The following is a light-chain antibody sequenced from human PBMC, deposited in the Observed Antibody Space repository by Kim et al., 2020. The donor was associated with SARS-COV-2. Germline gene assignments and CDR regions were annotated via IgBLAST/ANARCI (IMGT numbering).Light chain of an antibody. Sequence: DIAMTQSPDSLAVSLGERATINCKSSQSVLYISNNKNYLAWYQQKPGQPPKLLIYWASTRESGVPDRFSGSGSGTDFTLTISSLQAEDVAVYYCQEYYSIPPTFGGGTKVDIK. V-gene: IGKV4-1*01. CDR1: QSVLYISNNKNY. J-gene: IGKJ4*01. CDR2: WAS. CDR3: QEYYSIPPT.